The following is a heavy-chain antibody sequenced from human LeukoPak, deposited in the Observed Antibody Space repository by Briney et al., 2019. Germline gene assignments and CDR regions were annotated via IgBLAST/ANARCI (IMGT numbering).Heavy chain of an antibody. Sequence: ASVKVSCKASGYTFISYDINWVRQATVQGLEWMGWMNPYSGYTGYAQKFQGRVTMTRNTSISTAYMDLSSLTSEDTAVYFCALGPATYSYSHMDVWGQGTTVTVSS. CDR1: GYTFISYD. J-gene: IGHJ6*02. CDR3: ALGPATYSYSHMDV. V-gene: IGHV1-8*02. CDR2: MNPYSGYT.